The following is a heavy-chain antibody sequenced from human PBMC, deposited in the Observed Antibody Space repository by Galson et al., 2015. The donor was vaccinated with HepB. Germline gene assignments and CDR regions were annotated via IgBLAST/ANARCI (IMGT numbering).Heavy chain of an antibody. V-gene: IGHV1-3*01. D-gene: IGHD2-2*02. CDR3: ARGPIVVVPAAKPNNWFDP. CDR1: GYTFTSYA. Sequence: SVKVSCKASGYTFTSYAMHWVRQAPGQRLEWMGWINAGNGNTKYSQKFQGRVTITRDTSASTAYMELSSLRSEDTAVYYCARGPIVVVPAAKPNNWFDPWGQGTLVTVSS. CDR2: INAGNGNT. J-gene: IGHJ5*02.